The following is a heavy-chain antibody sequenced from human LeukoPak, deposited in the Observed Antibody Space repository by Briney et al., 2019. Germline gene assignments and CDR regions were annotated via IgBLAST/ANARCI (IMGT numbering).Heavy chain of an antibody. Sequence: GGSLRLSCAASGFTVSSNNMSWVRQAPGKGLEWVSIFYSGGSTYYADSVKGRFTISRDNSKNTLYLQMNSLRAEDTAVYYCARDPSGSYSPGYWGQGTLVTVSS. CDR3: ARDPSGSYSPGY. CDR2: FYSGGST. D-gene: IGHD1-26*01. CDR1: GFTVSSNN. V-gene: IGHV3-66*01. J-gene: IGHJ4*02.